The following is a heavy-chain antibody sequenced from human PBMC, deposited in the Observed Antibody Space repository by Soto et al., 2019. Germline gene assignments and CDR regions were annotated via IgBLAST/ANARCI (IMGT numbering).Heavy chain of an antibody. CDR2: ISSSSSTI. D-gene: IGHD6-13*01. CDR3: ARDHTGTWYPPFDY. CDR1: GFTFSSYT. V-gene: IGHV3-48*01. J-gene: IGHJ4*02. Sequence: GGSLRLSCAASGFTFSSYTMNWVRQAPGKGLEWVSYISSSSSTIYYADSVKGRFTISRDNAKNSLYLQMNSLRAEDTAMYYCARDHTGTWYPPFDYWGQGTLVTVSS.